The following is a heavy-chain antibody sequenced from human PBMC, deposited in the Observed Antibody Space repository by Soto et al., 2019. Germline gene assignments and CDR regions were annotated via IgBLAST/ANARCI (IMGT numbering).Heavy chain of an antibody. J-gene: IGHJ4*02. Sequence: QVQLVESGGGVVQPGRSLRLSCAASGFTFSTYGMHWVRQAPGKGLEWVAVIWYNGSNKYYGASVKGRFTISRDNSKNTLYLQMNSLRAEDTAIYYCARDALDGDYGDNWGQGTLVTVSS. CDR2: IWYNGSNK. D-gene: IGHD4-17*01. CDR1: GFTFSTYG. V-gene: IGHV3-33*01. CDR3: ARDALDGDYGDN.